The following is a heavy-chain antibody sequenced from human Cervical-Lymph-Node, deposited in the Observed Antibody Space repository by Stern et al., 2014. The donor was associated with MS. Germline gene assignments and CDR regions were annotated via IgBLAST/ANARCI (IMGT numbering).Heavy chain of an antibody. CDR3: ARNDIAAAGTSGY. Sequence: LQLVESGGGLVQPGGSLRLSCTASGFTFSSYWMSWVRQAPGKGLEWVANIKQEGSEKCYVDSVKGRFTISRDNAKNSLYLQMNSLRAEDTAVYYCARNDIAAAGTSGYWGQGTLVTVSS. J-gene: IGHJ4*02. CDR2: IKQEGSEK. V-gene: IGHV3-7*03. CDR1: GFTFSSYW. D-gene: IGHD6-13*01.